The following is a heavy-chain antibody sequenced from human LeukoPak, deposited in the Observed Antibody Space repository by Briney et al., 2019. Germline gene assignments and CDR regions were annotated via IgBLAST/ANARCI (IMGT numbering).Heavy chain of an antibody. CDR2: VWYDGSEK. Sequence: GGSLRLSCATSGFTFSRFGMHWVRQAPGKGLEWLSVVWYDGSEKYYADSVKGRLTISRENSKNTMYLQMNSLRVEDTAIYYCARDLALADLYFHYGMDVWGQGTTVTVSS. J-gene: IGHJ6*02. CDR1: GFTFSRFG. CDR3: ARDLALADLYFHYGMDV. V-gene: IGHV3-33*01. D-gene: IGHD6-19*01.